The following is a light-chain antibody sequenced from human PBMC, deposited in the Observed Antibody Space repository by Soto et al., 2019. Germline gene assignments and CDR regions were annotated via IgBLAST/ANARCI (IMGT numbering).Light chain of an antibody. V-gene: IGKV1-33*01. CDR1: RDISNS. CDR3: QQYDDLSALT. Sequence: DIQMTQSPSSLSASVGDRVTVTCQASRDISNSLNWYQQKPGEAPRLLIYDASNLEAGVPSRFSGSGSGTDFTFTISSLHPEDIATYYCQQYDDLSALTFGGGTKVEIK. CDR2: DAS. J-gene: IGKJ4*01.